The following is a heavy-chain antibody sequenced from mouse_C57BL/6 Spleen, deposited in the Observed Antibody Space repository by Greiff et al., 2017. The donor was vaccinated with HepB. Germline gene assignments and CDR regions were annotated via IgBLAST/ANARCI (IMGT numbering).Heavy chain of an antibody. CDR1: GYTFTSYW. CDR3: ASYPYYYGSSCDFHWYFDV. Sequence: QVQLQQPGAELVRPGTSVKLSCKASGYTFTSYWMHWVKQRPGQGLEWIGVIDPSDSYTNYNQKFKGKATLTVDTSSSTACMHLSSLPSEDSALYYCASYPYYYGSSCDFHWYFDVWGTGTTVTVSS. V-gene: IGHV1-59*01. J-gene: IGHJ1*03. D-gene: IGHD1-1*01. CDR2: IDPSDSYT.